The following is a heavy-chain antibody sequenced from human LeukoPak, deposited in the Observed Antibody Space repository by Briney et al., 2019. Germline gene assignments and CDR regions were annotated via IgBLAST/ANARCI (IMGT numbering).Heavy chain of an antibody. CDR3: ARGHGVVAASDDAFDI. V-gene: IGHV3-20*04. CDR1: GFTFDDYV. J-gene: IGHJ3*02. Sequence: GGSLRLSCAASGFTFDDYVVTWVRQAPGKGLEWVSGINWNGGSTGYADSVRGRFTISRDNAKNSLYLQMNSLRAEDTAVYYCARGHGVVAASDDAFDIWGQGTMVTVSS. CDR2: INWNGGST. D-gene: IGHD2-2*01.